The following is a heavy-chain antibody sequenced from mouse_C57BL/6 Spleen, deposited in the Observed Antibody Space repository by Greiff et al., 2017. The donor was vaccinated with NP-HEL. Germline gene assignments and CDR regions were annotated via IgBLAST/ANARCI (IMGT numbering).Heavy chain of an antibody. CDR1: GFTFSSYA. V-gene: IGHV5-9-1*02. J-gene: IGHJ2*01. Sequence: EVQVVESGEGLVKPGGSLKLSCAASGFTFSSYAMSWVRQTPEKRLEWVAYISSGGDYIYYADTVKGRFTISRDNARNTLYLQMSSLKSEDTAMYYCTRESFGGYYVEGYFDYWGQGTTLTVSS. CDR3: TRESFGGYYVEGYFDY. CDR2: ISSGGDYI. D-gene: IGHD2-3*01.